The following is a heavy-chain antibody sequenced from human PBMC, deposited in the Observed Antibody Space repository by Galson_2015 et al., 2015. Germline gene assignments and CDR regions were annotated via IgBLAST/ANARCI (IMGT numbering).Heavy chain of an antibody. CDR2: INPSGGST. D-gene: IGHD1/OR15-1a*01. J-gene: IGHJ4*02. Sequence: SVKVSCKASGYSSISYYIHWMRQAPGQGPEWMGIINPSGGSTTYAQKFQGRVTLTRNTSTSTAYMELSSLTPDDTAVYYCRAIDSNHWDTDYWGQGTQVTVSS. V-gene: IGHV1-46*01. CDR1: GYSSISYY. CDR3: RAIDSNHWDTDY.